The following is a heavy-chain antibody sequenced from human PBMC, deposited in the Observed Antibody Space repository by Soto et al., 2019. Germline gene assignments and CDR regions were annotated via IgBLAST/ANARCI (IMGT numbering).Heavy chain of an antibody. V-gene: IGHV3-11*01. Sequence: GGSLRLSCAASGFSFSGYSMSWIRQAPGKGLEWVSLISTSGSSTDYADSVKGRFTISRDNAKNSLSLQMNSLRAEDTAVYYCANLAKYYYHYMDVWGKGTTVTVSS. D-gene: IGHD1-26*01. CDR1: GFSFSGYS. CDR2: ISTSGSST. CDR3: ANLAKYYYHYMDV. J-gene: IGHJ6*03.